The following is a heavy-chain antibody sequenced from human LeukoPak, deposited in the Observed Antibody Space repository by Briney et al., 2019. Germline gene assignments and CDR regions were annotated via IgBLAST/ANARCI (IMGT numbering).Heavy chain of an antibody. CDR3: APRGDIEHSYGYGKWFDP. Sequence: PSETLSLTCAVYGGSFSGYYRSWIRQPPGKGLEWIGEINHSGSTNYNASLKSRVTISVDTSKNQFSLRLSSMTAADTAVYYCAPRGDIEHSYGYGKWFDPWGQGTRVTVSS. V-gene: IGHV4-34*01. J-gene: IGHJ5*02. CDR2: INHSGST. D-gene: IGHD5-18*01. CDR1: GGSFSGYY.